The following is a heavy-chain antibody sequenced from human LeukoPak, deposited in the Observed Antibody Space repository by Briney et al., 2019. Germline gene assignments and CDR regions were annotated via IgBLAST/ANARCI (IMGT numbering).Heavy chain of an antibody. CDR1: GGSFSGYY. V-gene: IGHV4-34*01. CDR2: INHSGST. D-gene: IGHD3-3*01. J-gene: IGHJ4*02. Sequence: SETLSLTCAVYGGSFSGYYWSWIRQPPGKGLEWIGEINHSGSTNYNPSLKSRVTISVDTSKNQFSLKLSSVTAADTAVYYCARDPYDARRFYYFDYWGQGTLVTVSS. CDR3: ARDPYDARRFYYFDY.